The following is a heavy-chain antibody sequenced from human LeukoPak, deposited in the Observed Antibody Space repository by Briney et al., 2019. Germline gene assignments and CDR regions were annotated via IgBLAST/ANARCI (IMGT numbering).Heavy chain of an antibody. CDR1: GYTFTSYG. V-gene: IGHV1-18*01. D-gene: IGHD6-19*01. CDR2: ISAYNGNT. Sequence: GASVKVSCKASGYTFTSYGVSWVRQAPGQGLEWMGWISAYNGNTNYAQKFQDRVTMTTDTSTHTAYMDLRSLRSDDTAVYYCARMMSIPVAGHRPLFDYWGQGTLVTVSS. CDR3: ARMMSIPVAGHRPLFDY. J-gene: IGHJ4*02.